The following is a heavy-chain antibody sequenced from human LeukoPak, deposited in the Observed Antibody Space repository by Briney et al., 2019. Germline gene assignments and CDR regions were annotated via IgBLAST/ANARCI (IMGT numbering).Heavy chain of an antibody. CDR1: GFTFSSYW. J-gene: IGHJ4*02. V-gene: IGHV3-7*01. CDR3: VLSTRYSYADY. D-gene: IGHD5-18*01. Sequence: GGSLRLSCAASGFTFSSYWMSWVRQAPGKGLEWVANIKQDGSEKYYVDSVKGRFTISRDNAKNSLYLQMNSLRAEDTAVYCCVLSTRYSYADYWGQGTLVTVSS. CDR2: IKQDGSEK.